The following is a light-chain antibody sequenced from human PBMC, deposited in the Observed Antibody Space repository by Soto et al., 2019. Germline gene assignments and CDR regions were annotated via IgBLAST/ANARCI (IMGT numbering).Light chain of an antibody. CDR2: ENP. V-gene: IGLV1-44*01. Sequence: QSFLTQPPSASVTPGRRVTFSCSGSSSNSGINTVNWYRQLPGTAPPLHISENPRRPSGVPDRFSGSKSGTSASLAIRGLQSEDEATYFCAAWDVSMKGFVFGPGTKVTVL. CDR1: SSNSGINT. J-gene: IGLJ1*01. CDR3: AAWDVSMKGFV.